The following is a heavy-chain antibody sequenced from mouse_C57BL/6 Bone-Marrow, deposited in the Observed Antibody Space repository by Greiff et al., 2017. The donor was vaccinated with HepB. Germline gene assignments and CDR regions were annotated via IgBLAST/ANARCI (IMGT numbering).Heavy chain of an antibody. D-gene: IGHD2-4*01. CDR3: ARVDYDYGFAY. Sequence: VKLMESGPELVKPGASVKISCKASGYAFSSSWMNWVKQRPGKGLEWIGRIYPGDGDTNYNGKFKGKATLTADKSSSTAYMQLSSLTSEDSAVYFCARVDYDYGFAYWGQGTLVTVSA. J-gene: IGHJ3*01. CDR2: IYPGDGDT. V-gene: IGHV1-82*01. CDR1: GYAFSSSW.